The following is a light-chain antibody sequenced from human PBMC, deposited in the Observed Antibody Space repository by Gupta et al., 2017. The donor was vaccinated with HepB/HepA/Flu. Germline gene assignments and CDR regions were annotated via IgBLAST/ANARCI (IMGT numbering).Light chain of an antibody. CDR3: SSYTTSSTWV. CDR2: DVT. CDR1: SSDIGYYSY. J-gene: IGLJ3*02. V-gene: IGLV2-14*03. Sequence: QSALTQPASVSASPGQSIPISCTGTSSDIGYYSYVSWYQQHPGKAPKLMIYDVTYRPSGVSNRFGGSKSGNTASLTISGLQAEDEAHYYCSSYTTSSTWVFGGGTKLTVL.